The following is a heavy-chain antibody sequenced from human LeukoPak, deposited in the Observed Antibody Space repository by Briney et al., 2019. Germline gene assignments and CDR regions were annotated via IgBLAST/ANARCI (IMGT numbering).Heavy chain of an antibody. D-gene: IGHD1-26*01. V-gene: IGHV3-74*01. Sequence: GGSLRLSCAASGFTFSSYWMHWVRQAPGKGLVWVSRINSDGSSTSYADSVKGRFTISRDNAKNTLYLQMNSLRAEDTAVYYCAREGATSSVWIDYWGQGTLVTVSS. J-gene: IGHJ4*02. CDR3: AREGATSSVWIDY. CDR1: GFTFSSYW. CDR2: INSDGSST.